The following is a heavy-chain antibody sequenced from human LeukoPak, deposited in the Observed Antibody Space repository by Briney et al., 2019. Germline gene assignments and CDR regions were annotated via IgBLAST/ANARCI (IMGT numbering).Heavy chain of an antibody. V-gene: IGHV1-24*01. J-gene: IGHJ4*02. CDR3: ATDKETQLALDY. D-gene: IGHD3-3*02. Sequence: ASVKVSCKVSGYTLTELSMHWVRQAPGKGLEWMGGFDPDDGETTYAQKFQGRVTMTEDTSTDIAYMELSSLRSEDTAVYYCATDKETQLALDYWGQGTLVTVSS. CDR2: FDPDDGET. CDR1: GYTLTELS.